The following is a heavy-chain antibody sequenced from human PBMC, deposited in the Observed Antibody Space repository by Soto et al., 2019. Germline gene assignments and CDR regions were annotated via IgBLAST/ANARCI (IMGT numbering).Heavy chain of an antibody. J-gene: IGHJ5*02. Sequence: ASVKVSCKASGDSFTTYDINWVRQATGHGLEWMGWINPNSGNIGYAQRFQGRVTMTRDTAIRTAYMEVSSLRSDDTAVYYCARVDENWFDPWGQGTLVTVSS. CDR3: ARVDENWFDP. CDR1: GDSFTTYD. CDR2: INPNSGNI. V-gene: IGHV1-8*01.